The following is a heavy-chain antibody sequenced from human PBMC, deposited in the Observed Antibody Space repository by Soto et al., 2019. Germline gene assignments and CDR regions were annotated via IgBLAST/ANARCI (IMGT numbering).Heavy chain of an antibody. Sequence: QVQLVQSGAEVKKPGASVKVSCKASGYTFTGYYMHWVRQAPGQGLEWMGWINPNSGGTNYAQKFQGWVTMTRDTSISTAYMELSRLRSDDTALYYCARASRRGIAARIDFDYWGQGTLVTVSS. CDR3: ARASRRGIAARIDFDY. J-gene: IGHJ4*02. V-gene: IGHV1-2*04. D-gene: IGHD6-6*01. CDR1: GYTFTGYY. CDR2: INPNSGGT.